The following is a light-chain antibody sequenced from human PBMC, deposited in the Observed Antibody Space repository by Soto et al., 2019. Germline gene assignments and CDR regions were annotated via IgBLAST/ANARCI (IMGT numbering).Light chain of an antibody. Sequence: EIVLTQSPGTLSLSPGERATLSCRASQSVSSNYLAWYQQKPGQAHRLLIYGASNRSTGIPDRFSGRGCGTDFTLSSSRMEPEAFAVYYCEQDGSPLTFGQGTKVDIK. CDR3: EQDGSPLT. J-gene: IGKJ1*01. CDR1: QSVSSNY. V-gene: IGKV3-20*01. CDR2: GAS.